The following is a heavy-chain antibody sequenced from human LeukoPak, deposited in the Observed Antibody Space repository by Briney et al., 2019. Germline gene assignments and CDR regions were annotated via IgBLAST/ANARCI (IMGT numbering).Heavy chain of an antibody. CDR3: ARDLGYCSSTSCYAFDY. V-gene: IGHV3-48*04. J-gene: IGHJ4*02. Sequence: SGGSLRLSCAASGFFFHKSTMSWVRQAPGKGLEWISYVSSSSNIIYYADSVKGRFTISRDNAKNSLYLQMNSLRAEDTAVYYCARDLGYCSSTSCYAFDYWGQGTLVTVSS. D-gene: IGHD2-2*01. CDR1: GFFFHKST. CDR2: VSSSSNII.